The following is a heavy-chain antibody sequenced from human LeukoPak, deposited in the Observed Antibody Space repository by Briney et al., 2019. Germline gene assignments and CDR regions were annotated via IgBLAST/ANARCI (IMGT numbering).Heavy chain of an antibody. CDR2: IYYSGST. D-gene: IGHD6-19*01. J-gene: IGHJ4*02. Sequence: PSESLSLTCTVSGGSISSSNYCWGWIRQPPGKGLEWIGSIYYSGSTYSNPSLKSRLTISIDTPKNQFSLKLSSVTAADTAVYYCARQIAVSGKGGNFDYWGQGTLVTFSS. CDR1: GGSISSSNYC. CDR3: ARQIAVSGKGGNFDY. V-gene: IGHV4-39*01.